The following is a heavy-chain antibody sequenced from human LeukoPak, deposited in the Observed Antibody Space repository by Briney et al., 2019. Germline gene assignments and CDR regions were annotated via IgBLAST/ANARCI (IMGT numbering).Heavy chain of an antibody. CDR3: AKVGNSWDFDY. D-gene: IGHD6-13*01. V-gene: IGHV3-30*18. J-gene: IGHJ4*02. CDR2: ISYDGSNK. CDR1: GFTFSSYA. Sequence: RGSLRLTCAASGFTFSSYAMHWVRQAPGKVLEWVALISYDGSNKYYADSVKGRFTISRDNSKNTLYLQMNSLRGEDTAVYYCAKVGNSWDFDYWGQGTLVTVSS.